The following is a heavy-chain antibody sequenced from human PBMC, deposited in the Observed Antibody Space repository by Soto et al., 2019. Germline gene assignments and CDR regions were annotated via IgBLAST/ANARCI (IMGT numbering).Heavy chain of an antibody. Sequence: EVQLLESGGGLVQPGGSLRLSCAASGFTFSSYAMSWVRQAPGKGLEWVSAISGSGGSTNYADSVKGRFTISRDNSKKPLYLQMNSLRAEDTAVYYCAKDHRLSDAFDIWGQGTMVTVSS. J-gene: IGHJ3*02. V-gene: IGHV3-23*01. D-gene: IGHD2-8*01. CDR3: AKDHRLSDAFDI. CDR1: GFTFSSYA. CDR2: ISGSGGST.